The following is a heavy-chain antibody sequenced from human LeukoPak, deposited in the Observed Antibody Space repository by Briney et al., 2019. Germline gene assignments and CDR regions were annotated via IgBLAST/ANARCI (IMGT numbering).Heavy chain of an antibody. D-gene: IGHD3-3*01. CDR3: AKYSQRITIFGDYFDY. J-gene: IGHJ4*02. Sequence: GGSLRLSCAASGFTFSSYSMNWVRQAPGKGLEWVSSISSSSSYIYYADSVKGRFTISRDNSKNTLYLQMNSLRAEDTAVYYCAKYSQRITIFGDYFDYWGQGTLVTVSS. CDR1: GFTFSSYS. CDR2: ISSSSSYI. V-gene: IGHV3-21*04.